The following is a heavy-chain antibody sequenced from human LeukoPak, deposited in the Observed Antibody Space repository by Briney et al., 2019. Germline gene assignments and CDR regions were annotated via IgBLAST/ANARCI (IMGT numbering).Heavy chain of an antibody. CDR3: ARGSETVSSDY. CDR2: INPNSGGT. Sequence: ASVKVSCKASGYTFTSYGISWVRQAPGQGLEWMGWINPNSGGTNYAQKFQGRVTMTRDTSISTAYMELSRLRSDDTAVYYCARGSETVSSDYWSQGTLVTVSS. V-gene: IGHV1-2*02. J-gene: IGHJ4*02. CDR1: GYTFTSYG. D-gene: IGHD4-17*01.